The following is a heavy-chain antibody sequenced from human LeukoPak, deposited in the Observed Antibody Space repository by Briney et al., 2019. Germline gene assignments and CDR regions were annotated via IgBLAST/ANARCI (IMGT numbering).Heavy chain of an antibody. Sequence: GGSLRLSCAASGFTFSSYAMSWVRQAPGMGLEWVSAISGSGGSTYYADSVKGRFTISRDNSKNTLYLQMNSLRAEDTAVYYCAKDHLIYGDYVRYFDYWGQGTLVTVSS. V-gene: IGHV3-23*01. D-gene: IGHD4-17*01. CDR1: GFTFSSYA. CDR3: AKDHLIYGDYVRYFDY. CDR2: ISGSGGST. J-gene: IGHJ4*02.